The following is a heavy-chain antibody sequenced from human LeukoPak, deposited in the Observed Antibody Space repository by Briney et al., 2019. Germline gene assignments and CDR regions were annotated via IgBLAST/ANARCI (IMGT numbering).Heavy chain of an antibody. CDR2: ISWNSGSI. Sequence: GGSLRLFCAASGFTFDDYAMHWVRQAPGKGLEWVSGISWNSGSIGYADSVKGRFTISRDNAKNSLYLQMNSLRAEDTALYYCAGGRYYYYGMDVWGQGTTVTVSS. D-gene: IGHD3-16*01. CDR1: GFTFDDYA. CDR3: AGGRYYYYGMDV. V-gene: IGHV3-9*01. J-gene: IGHJ6*02.